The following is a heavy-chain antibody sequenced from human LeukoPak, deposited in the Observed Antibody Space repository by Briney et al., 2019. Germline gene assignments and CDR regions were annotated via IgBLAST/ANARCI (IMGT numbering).Heavy chain of an antibody. V-gene: IGHV1-18*01. CDR3: AREGPNDAFDI. J-gene: IGHJ3*02. Sequence: ASVQVSFKASGYTFTSYGISWVRQAPGQGLEWMGWISAYNGNTNNAQKLQGRVTITTDTSTTKAYMVLRSMRSDDTAVYYCAREGPNDAFDIWGQGTMVTVSS. D-gene: IGHD4/OR15-4a*01. CDR1: GYTFTSYG. CDR2: ISAYNGNT.